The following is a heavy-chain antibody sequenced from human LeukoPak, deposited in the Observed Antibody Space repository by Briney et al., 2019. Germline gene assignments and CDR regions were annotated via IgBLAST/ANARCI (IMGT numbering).Heavy chain of an antibody. V-gene: IGHV1-18*01. CDR3: ARDRGIAARSSWFDP. CDR2: ISAYNGNT. CDR1: GYTFTSYG. Sequence: ASVNVSCKASGYTFTSYGISWVRQAAGQGVEGMGGISAYNGNTNYAQKLQGRVTMTTDTSTSTAYMELRSLRSDDTAVYYCARDRGIAARSSWFDPWGQGTLVTVSS. J-gene: IGHJ5*02. D-gene: IGHD6-6*01.